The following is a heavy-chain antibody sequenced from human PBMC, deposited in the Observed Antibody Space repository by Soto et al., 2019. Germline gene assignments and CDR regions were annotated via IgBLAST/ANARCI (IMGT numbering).Heavy chain of an antibody. J-gene: IGHJ6*02. CDR2: IYYSGST. CDR1: GGSISSYY. CDR3: ARHFDGGSRILDV. V-gene: IGHV4-59*08. Sequence: QVQLQESGPGLVKPSETLSLTCTVSGGSISSYYWSWIRQPPGKGLEWIGYIYYSGSTNYNPSLKSRVTISVDTSKNQFSLELSSVTAADTAVYYCARHFDGGSRILDVWGQGTTVTVSS. D-gene: IGHD2-15*01.